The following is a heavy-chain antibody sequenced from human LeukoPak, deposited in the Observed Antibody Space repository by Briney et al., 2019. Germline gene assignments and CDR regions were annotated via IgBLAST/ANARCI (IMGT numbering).Heavy chain of an antibody. CDR2: INDGGTT. D-gene: IGHD3-9*01. Sequence: PSETLSLTCVVYGASFSGHYWSWIRQPPGKGLECIGEINDGGTTNYNPSLKSRVSISIDRSKNHFYLILTSVTAADTATYYCARSFYGNYDKWFDPWGQGTLVTVSS. J-gene: IGHJ5*02. V-gene: IGHV4-34*01. CDR3: ARSFYGNYDKWFDP. CDR1: GASFSGHY.